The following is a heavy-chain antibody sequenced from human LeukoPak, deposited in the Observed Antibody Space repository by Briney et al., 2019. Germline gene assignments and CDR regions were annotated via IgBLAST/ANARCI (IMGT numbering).Heavy chain of an antibody. Sequence: GGSLRLSCAASGFTFNSYAMSWVRQAPGKGLEWVANIKQDGSEKYYVDSMKGRFTISRDNAKKSLFLQMNSLTAEDTAVYYCARDPYSGAYGDTYYYYMDVWGKGTTVTISS. D-gene: IGHD1-26*01. CDR1: GFTFNSYA. CDR3: ARDPYSGAYGDTYYYYMDV. V-gene: IGHV3-7*01. J-gene: IGHJ6*03. CDR2: IKQDGSEK.